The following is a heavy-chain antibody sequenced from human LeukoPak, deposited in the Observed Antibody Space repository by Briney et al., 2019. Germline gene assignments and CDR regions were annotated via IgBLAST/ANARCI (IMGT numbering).Heavy chain of an antibody. Sequence: SGGSLRLSCTASGFTFGDYAMSWFRQAPGKGLEWVGFIRSKAYGGTTEYAASVKGRFTISRDDSKSIAYLQMNSLKTEDTAVYYCTLSGGYDYDAFDIWGQGTMVTVSS. V-gene: IGHV3-49*03. J-gene: IGHJ3*02. CDR1: GFTFGDYA. CDR2: IRSKAYGGTT. D-gene: IGHD5-12*01. CDR3: TLSGGYDYDAFDI.